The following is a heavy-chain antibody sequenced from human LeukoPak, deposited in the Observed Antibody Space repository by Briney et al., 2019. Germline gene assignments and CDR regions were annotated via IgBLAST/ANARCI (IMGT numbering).Heavy chain of an antibody. CDR1: GYSSTSYW. V-gene: IGHV5-51*01. CDR2: IYPGDSDT. Sequence: GESLKISCKGSGYSSTSYWIGWVRQMPGKGLEWMGIIYPGDSDTRYSPSFQGQVTISADKSISTAYLQWSSLKASDTAMYYCARERGSGSYYPIYDAFDIWGQGTMVTVSS. D-gene: IGHD3-10*01. CDR3: ARERGSGSYYPIYDAFDI. J-gene: IGHJ3*02.